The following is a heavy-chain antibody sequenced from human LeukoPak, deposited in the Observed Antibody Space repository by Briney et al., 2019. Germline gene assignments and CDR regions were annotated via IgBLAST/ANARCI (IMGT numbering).Heavy chain of an antibody. CDR1: GGSFSDFH. CDR2: INHDGSA. V-gene: IGHV4-34*01. J-gene: IGHJ6*03. CDR3: ARVLRGFSHERDYSYYYYTDV. Sequence: SETLSLTCAVYGGSFSDFHWGWIRQPPGKGLEWIGEINHDGSANYIPSLKSRVTMSIDLSKKQFSLKVNSVTAADTAVYYCARVLRGFSHERDYSYYYYTDVWGKGTTVTVSS. D-gene: IGHD5-18*01.